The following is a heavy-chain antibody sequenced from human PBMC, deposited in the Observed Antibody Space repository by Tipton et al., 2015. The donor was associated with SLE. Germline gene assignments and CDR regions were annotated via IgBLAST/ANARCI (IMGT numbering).Heavy chain of an antibody. V-gene: IGHV3-23*03. CDR2: IYSDDSRT. CDR3: AKGLTDFDV. Sequence: SLRLSCAASGFTFSSYAMTWVRQAPGKGLEWVSVIYSDDSRTYYSDSVKGRFTISRDSSKNTLYLHMNSLRVEDTAVYYCAKGLTDFDVWGQGTLVTVSS. CDR1: GFTFSSYA. D-gene: IGHD3-16*01. J-gene: IGHJ4*02.